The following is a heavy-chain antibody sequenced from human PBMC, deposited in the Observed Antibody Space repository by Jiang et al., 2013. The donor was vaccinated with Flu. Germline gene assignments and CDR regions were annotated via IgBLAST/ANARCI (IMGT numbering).Heavy chain of an antibody. CDR3: RQYYDYVWGSYRHGFGMDV. CDR1: GYSISSGYY. D-gene: IGHD3-16*02. Sequence: GPGLVKPSETLSLTCTVSGYSISSGYYWGWIRQPPGKGLEWIGSIYHSGSTYYNPSLKSRVTISVDTSKNQFSLKLSSVTAADTAVYYCRQYYDYVWGSYRHGFGMDVWGQGTTVTVSS. J-gene: IGHJ6*02. CDR2: IYHSGST. V-gene: IGHV4-38-2*02.